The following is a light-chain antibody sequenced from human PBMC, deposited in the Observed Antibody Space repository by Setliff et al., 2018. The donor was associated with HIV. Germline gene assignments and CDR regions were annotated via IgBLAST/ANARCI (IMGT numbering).Light chain of an antibody. Sequence: QSALTQPASVSGSPGQSITISCTGTSSDVGHNNYVSWYQQHPGKAPQLIIFDVTKRPSGVSNRFSGSKSGNTASLTSSGLQAEDEGDYYCSSYTGTSTFVFGTGTKVTVL. J-gene: IGLJ1*01. CDR2: DVT. CDR1: SSDVGHNNY. V-gene: IGLV2-14*03. CDR3: SSYTGTSTFV.